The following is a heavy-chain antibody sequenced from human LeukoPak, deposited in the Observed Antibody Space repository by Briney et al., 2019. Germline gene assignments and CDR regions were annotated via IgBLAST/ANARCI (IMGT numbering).Heavy chain of an antibody. V-gene: IGHV4-4*07. CDR1: GVSISSYY. CDR3: AKDRDRSGWFDY. J-gene: IGHJ4*02. CDR2: LYTSGT. Sequence: SETLSLTCTVSGVSISSYYWSWIRQPAGKGLEWIGRLYTSGTNYNPSLKSRVTMSVDTSKNQFSLNLASVTAADTAFYYCAKDRDRSGWFDYRGQGTLVTVSS. D-gene: IGHD6-19*01.